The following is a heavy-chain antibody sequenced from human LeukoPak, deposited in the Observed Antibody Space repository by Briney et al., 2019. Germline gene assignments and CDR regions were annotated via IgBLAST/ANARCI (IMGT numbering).Heavy chain of an antibody. CDR1: GGSISSYY. D-gene: IGHD5-18*01. V-gene: IGHV4-59*01. CDR2: IYYSGST. Sequence: SETLSLTCTVSGGSISSYYWSWIRQPPGKGLEWIGYIYYSGSTNYNPSLKSRVTISVDTSKNQFSLKLSSVTAADTAVYYCARSIRGYSDVRGYMDVWGKGTTVTVSS. CDR3: ARSIRGYSDVRGYMDV. J-gene: IGHJ6*03.